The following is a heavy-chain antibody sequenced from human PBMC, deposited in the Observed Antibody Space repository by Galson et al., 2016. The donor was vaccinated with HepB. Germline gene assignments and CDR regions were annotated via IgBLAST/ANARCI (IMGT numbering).Heavy chain of an antibody. J-gene: IGHJ5*02. D-gene: IGHD4-17*01. Sequence: SLRLSCATSGFTFSSYWMTWVRQAPGKGLEWVANINQDGIEKYHVGSVEGRFTISRDNAKKSLYLQMDSLRAEDTAVYYCARSGEPSWGQGTLVTVSS. CDR2: INQDGIEK. CDR1: GFTFSSYW. V-gene: IGHV3-7*01. CDR3: ARSGEPS.